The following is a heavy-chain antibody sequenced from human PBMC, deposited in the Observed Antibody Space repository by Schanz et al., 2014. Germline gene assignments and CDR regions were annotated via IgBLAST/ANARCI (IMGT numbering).Heavy chain of an antibody. J-gene: IGHJ4*02. CDR2: ISSSGSSI. V-gene: IGHV3-21*04. Sequence: VQLVESGGGVVQPGRSLRLSCAASGFTFSSYGMHWVRQAPGKGLEWVSSISSSGSSIYYADSVKGRFTISRDNAKNTLYLQMNSLRAEDTAVYYCARDGVDAAAGGNYWGQGTLVTVSS. CDR1: GFTFSSYG. D-gene: IGHD6-25*01. CDR3: ARDGVDAAAGGNY.